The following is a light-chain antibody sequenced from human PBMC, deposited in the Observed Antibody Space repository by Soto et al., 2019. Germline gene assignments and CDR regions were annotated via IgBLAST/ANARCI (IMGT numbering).Light chain of an antibody. J-gene: IGKJ4*01. CDR2: GAS. CDR1: QSVSSNY. CDR3: QQYDSSPPGLT. Sequence: EIVLTQSPGTLSLSPGERATLSCRASQSVSSNYLAWYQQKPGQAPRLLIYGASSRATGIPDRFSGSGSGTDFTLPISRLEPEDFAVYYCQQYDSSPPGLTFGGGTKVEIK. V-gene: IGKV3-20*01.